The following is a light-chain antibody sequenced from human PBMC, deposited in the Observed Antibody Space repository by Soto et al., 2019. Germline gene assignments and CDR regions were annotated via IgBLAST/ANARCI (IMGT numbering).Light chain of an antibody. V-gene: IGLV2-11*01. CDR3: CSYAGTSLWV. CDR1: TSDVGGYNY. J-gene: IGLJ3*02. CDR2: DVS. Sequence: QSALTQPRSVSGSPGQSVTISCTGTTSDVGGYNYFSWYQQHPGKAPKLVIYDVSKRPSGVPDRFSGSKSGNTASLTISVLQAEDVAEYYCCSYAGTSLWVFGGGTKVTVL.